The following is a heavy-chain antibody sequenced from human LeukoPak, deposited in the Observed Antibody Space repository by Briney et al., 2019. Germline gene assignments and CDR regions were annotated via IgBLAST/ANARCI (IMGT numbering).Heavy chain of an antibody. CDR3: AREFGWSFDY. CDR1: GFTFSSCG. V-gene: IGHV3-7*01. J-gene: IGHJ4*02. Sequence: GRSLRLSCAASGFTFSSCGMHWVRQAPGKGLEWVANIKQDGSEKNYVASVKGRFTISRDNAKNSLYLQMNSLRAEDTAVYYCAREFGWSFDYWGQGTLVTVS. D-gene: IGHD6-19*01. CDR2: IKQDGSEK.